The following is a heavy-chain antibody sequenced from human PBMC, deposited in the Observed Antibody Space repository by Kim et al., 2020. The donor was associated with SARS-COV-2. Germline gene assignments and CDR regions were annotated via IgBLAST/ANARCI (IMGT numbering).Heavy chain of an antibody. Sequence: SETLSLTCTVSGYSISSGYYWGWIRQPPGKGLEWIGSIYHSGSTYYNPSLKSRVTISVDTSKNQFSLKLSSVTAADTAVYYCASETTNGVYWGQGTLVTV. D-gene: IGHD2-8*01. CDR2: IYHSGST. CDR1: GYSISSGYY. CDR3: ASETTNGVY. J-gene: IGHJ4*02. V-gene: IGHV4-38-2*02.